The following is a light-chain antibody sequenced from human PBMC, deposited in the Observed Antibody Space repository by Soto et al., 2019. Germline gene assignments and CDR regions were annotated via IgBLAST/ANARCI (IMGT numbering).Light chain of an antibody. Sequence: EIVMTQSPATLSVSPGERATLSCRASQSVSSSLAWYQQKPGQAPRLLIYGASTRATGIPARFSGSGSGTEFSLTISSLQSEDFAVYYCQQYNNWPLFGPGTMVDIK. V-gene: IGKV3-15*01. CDR2: GAS. CDR1: QSVSSS. J-gene: IGKJ3*01. CDR3: QQYNNWPL.